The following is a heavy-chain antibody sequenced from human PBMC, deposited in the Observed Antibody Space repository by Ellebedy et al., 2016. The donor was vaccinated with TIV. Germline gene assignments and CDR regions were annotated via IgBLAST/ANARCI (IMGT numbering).Heavy chain of an antibody. D-gene: IGHD3-10*01. J-gene: IGHJ4*02. CDR3: ARDGGSGSYWEGFDY. V-gene: IGHV3-7*01. CDR1: GFTVSSNH. Sequence: GESLKISCAASGFTVSSNHMSWVRQAPGKGLEWVATTKKDGSENYYVDSVKGRFTISRDNARNSLYLQMSSLRVEDTAVYYCARDGGSGSYWEGFDYWGQGTQVTVSS. CDR2: TKKDGSEN.